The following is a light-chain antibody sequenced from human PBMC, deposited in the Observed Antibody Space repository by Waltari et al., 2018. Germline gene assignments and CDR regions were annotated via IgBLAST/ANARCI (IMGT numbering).Light chain of an antibody. CDR3: QQYYSTIFT. Sequence: DIVLTQSPDSLSVSLGERATIHCTSSQSVLYRSSNKNFLAWYQQKPGQPPKLLIYWASTRESGVPDRFSGSGSGTDFTLTISSLQAEDVAVYYCQQYYSTIFTFGPGTKVDIK. CDR2: WAS. CDR1: QSVLYRSSNKNF. J-gene: IGKJ3*01. V-gene: IGKV4-1*01.